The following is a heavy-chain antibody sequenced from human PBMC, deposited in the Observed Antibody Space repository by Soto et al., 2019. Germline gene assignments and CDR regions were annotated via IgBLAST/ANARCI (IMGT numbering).Heavy chain of an antibody. J-gene: IGHJ3*01. CDR2: IYWDDDK. V-gene: IGHV2-5*02. CDR3: AHRLWSYYGSSYAFEL. Sequence: QITLKESGPTLVKPTQTLTLTCTFSGFSLSTSGVGVGWIRQPPGKALEWLALIYWDDDKRYSPSLKSRLTITNDTSKTQVGLTMTNMDSGYTATYYCAHRLWSYYGSSYAFELGGQGTMVTVSS. D-gene: IGHD3-22*01. CDR1: GFSLSTSGVG.